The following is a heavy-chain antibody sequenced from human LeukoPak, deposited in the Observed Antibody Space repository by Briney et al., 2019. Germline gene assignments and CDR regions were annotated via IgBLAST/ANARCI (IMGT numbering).Heavy chain of an antibody. J-gene: IGHJ6*03. D-gene: IGHD5-18*01. CDR2: INPSGGST. V-gene: IGHV1-46*01. CDR1: GYTFTSYY. Sequence: ASVKVSCKASGYTFTSYYMHWVRQAPGQGLEWMGIINPSGGSTNYAQKFQGRVTMTRDTSTNTVYMELSSLRSEDTAVYYCARGAMVGRTYYYYMDVWGKGTTVTVSS. CDR3: ARGAMVGRTYYYYMDV.